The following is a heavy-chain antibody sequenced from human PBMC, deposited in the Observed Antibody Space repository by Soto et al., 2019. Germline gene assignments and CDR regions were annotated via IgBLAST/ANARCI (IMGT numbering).Heavy chain of an antibody. CDR2: IYYSGST. Sequence: QLQLQESGPGLVKPSETLSLTCTVSVGSISSSSYYWGWIRQPPGKGLEWIGSIYYSGSTYYNPSLKSRVTISVDTSKNQFSLKLSSVTAADTAVYYCARHGPTGGGQWLVLDDYWGQGTLVTVSS. V-gene: IGHV4-39*01. CDR3: ARHGPTGGGQWLVLDDY. J-gene: IGHJ4*02. D-gene: IGHD6-19*01. CDR1: VGSISSSSYY.